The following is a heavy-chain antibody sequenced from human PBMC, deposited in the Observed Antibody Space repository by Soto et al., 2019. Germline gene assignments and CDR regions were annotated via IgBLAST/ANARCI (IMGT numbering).Heavy chain of an antibody. CDR1: GFTFSSYW. CDR3: ARYSSNWHASDY. CDR2: INSDGSST. D-gene: IGHD6-13*01. J-gene: IGHJ4*02. Sequence: EVQLVESGGGLVQPGGSLRLSCAASGFTFSSYWMHWVRQAPGKGLVWVSRINSDGSSTSYADSVKGRFTISRDNAKHTLDLQMNSLRAEETAVYYCARYSSNWHASDYWGQGTLVTVSS. V-gene: IGHV3-74*01.